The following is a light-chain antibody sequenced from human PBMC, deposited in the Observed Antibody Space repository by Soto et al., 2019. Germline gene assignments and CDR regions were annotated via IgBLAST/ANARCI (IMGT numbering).Light chain of an antibody. Sequence: QLVLTQPPSVSGAPGQRVTISCTGSSSNIGAGYDVHWYQQLPGTAPKLIIYGTTNRPSGVPDRFSGSKSGTSASLAITGLQAEDEAEYYCQSYDGTLSGSYVFGIGTKVTVL. V-gene: IGLV1-40*01. J-gene: IGLJ1*01. CDR3: QSYDGTLSGSYV. CDR2: GTT. CDR1: SSNIGAGYD.